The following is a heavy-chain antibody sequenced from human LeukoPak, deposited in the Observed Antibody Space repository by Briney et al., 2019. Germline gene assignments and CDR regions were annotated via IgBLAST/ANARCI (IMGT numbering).Heavy chain of an antibody. J-gene: IGHJ4*02. CDR1: GFTFSRYG. CDR2: IPYDGSNK. D-gene: IGHD3-10*01. Sequence: GGSLRLSCAASGFTFSRYGMHWVRQAPGKGLEWVAFIPYDGSNKYYADSVKGRFTISRDNTKNTLYLQMNSLRAEDTAVYYCAKGIWFEEFGDGVTWGQGTLVTVSS. V-gene: IGHV3-30*02. CDR3: AKGIWFEEFGDGVT.